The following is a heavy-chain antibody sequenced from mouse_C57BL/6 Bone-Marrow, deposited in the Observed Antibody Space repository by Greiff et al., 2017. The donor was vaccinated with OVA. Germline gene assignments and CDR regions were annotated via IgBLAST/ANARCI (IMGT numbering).Heavy chain of an antibody. CDR3: AKKRGNYGAMDY. V-gene: IGHV2-4*01. CDR2: IWSGGST. D-gene: IGHD2-1*01. CDR1: GFSLTSYG. J-gene: IGHJ4*01. Sequence: VKLVESGPGLVQPSQSLSITCTVSGFSLTSYGVHWVRQPPGKGLEWLGVIWSGGSTDYNAAFISRLSISKDNSKSQVFFKMNSLQADDTAIYYCAKKRGNYGAMDYWGQGTSVTVSS.